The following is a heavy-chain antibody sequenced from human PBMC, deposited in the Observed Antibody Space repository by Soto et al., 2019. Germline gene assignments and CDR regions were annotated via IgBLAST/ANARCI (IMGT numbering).Heavy chain of an antibody. D-gene: IGHD5-18*01. CDR3: AKSRGYTYDAIFDC. V-gene: IGHV3-23*01. CDR1: GFRFNNQA. J-gene: IGHJ4*02. Sequence: GGSLRLSCAASGFRFNNQAMNWVRQAPGKGLEWVAGISGSGGLTDYADSVKGRFTISRDNPKSTLSLQMNSLRAEDTALYYCAKSRGYTYDAIFDCWGQGTLVTVSS. CDR2: ISGSGGLT.